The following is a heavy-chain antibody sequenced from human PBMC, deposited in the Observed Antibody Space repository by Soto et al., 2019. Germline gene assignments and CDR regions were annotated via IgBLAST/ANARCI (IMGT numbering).Heavy chain of an antibody. Sequence: QITLKESGPTLVQPTQTLTLTCALSGFSVSARGVGVGWIRQPPGKALEWLAIIYWNDDKLYRPSLQSRLTITKDTSKNQVVLTMTNMDPVDTATYYCAHSPWGAASDYWGQGTPVTVSS. V-gene: IGHV2-5*01. CDR1: GFSVSARGVG. D-gene: IGHD3-16*01. CDR3: AHSPWGAASDY. J-gene: IGHJ4*02. CDR2: IYWNDDK.